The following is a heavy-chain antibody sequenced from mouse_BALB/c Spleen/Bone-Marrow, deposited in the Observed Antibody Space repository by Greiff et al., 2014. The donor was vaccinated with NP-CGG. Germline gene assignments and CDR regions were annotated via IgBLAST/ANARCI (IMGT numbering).Heavy chain of an antibody. V-gene: IGHV1S56*01. CDR1: GYTFTSYY. D-gene: IGHD2-4*01. Sequence: QVQLQQSGPELVKPGASVRISCKASGYTFTSYYIHWVKQRPGQGLEWIGWIFPGNFYTKFNENFKGRATLTADKSSSTAYMHLSSLTSEDSAVYFCARDDYDYWGQDTTLTVSS. CDR2: IFPGNFYT. CDR3: ARDDYDY. J-gene: IGHJ2*01.